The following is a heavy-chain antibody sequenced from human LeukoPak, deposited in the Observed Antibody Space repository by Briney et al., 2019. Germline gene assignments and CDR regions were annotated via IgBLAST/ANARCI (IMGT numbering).Heavy chain of an antibody. CDR3: ARVREMATTDIEPFDY. D-gene: IGHD5-24*01. Sequence: GESLKISCKGSGYSFTSYWIGWVRQMPGKGLGWMGIIQPGVSDTRYSPSFQGQVTISADKSISTAYLQWSSLKASDTAMYYCARVREMATTDIEPFDYWGQGTLVTVSS. CDR1: GYSFTSYW. V-gene: IGHV5-51*01. CDR2: IQPGVSDT. J-gene: IGHJ4*02.